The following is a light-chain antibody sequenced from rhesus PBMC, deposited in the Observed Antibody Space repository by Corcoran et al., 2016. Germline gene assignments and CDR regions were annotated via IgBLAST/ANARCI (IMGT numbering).Light chain of an antibody. CDR3: QHGYGTPYS. CDR2: KAS. V-gene: IGKV1-22*01. J-gene: IGKJ2*01. CDR1: QSIRSL. Sequence: DIQMTQSPSSLSASVGDTVTITCRASQSIRSLLDWYQQKPGKAPKLLIYKASSLQSGVPSRFSGSGSGTDYTFTISSLQPEDVATYYCQHGYGTPYSFGQGTKVEIK.